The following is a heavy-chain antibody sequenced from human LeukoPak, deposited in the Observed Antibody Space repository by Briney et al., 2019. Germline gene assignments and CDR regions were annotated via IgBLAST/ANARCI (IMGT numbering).Heavy chain of an antibody. CDR3: ARIHPANWNPFNWFDP. CDR1: GGSISSSSYY. J-gene: IGHJ5*02. D-gene: IGHD1-1*01. Sequence: SETLSLTCSVSGGSISSSSYYWGRIRQPPGKGLEWIGTIYYSGSTFYKPSLTSRVTISVDTSKNQFSLKLSSVTAADTAVYYCARIHPANWNPFNWFDPWGQGTLVTVSS. CDR2: IYYSGST. V-gene: IGHV4-39*01.